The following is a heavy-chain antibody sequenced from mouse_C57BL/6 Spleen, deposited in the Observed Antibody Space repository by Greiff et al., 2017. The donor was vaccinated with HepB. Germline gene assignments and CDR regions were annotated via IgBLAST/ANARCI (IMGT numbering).Heavy chain of an antibody. CDR2: INLNNGGT. V-gene: IGHV1-22*01. J-gene: IGHJ1*03. CDR1: GYTFTDYH. CDR3: ASNYWYFDV. Sequence: EVQLQQSGPELVKPGASVKMSCKASGYTFTDYHMHWVKQSHGKSLEWIGYINLNNGGTSYNQKFKGKATLTVNKSSSTAYMELRSLTSEDSAVYYCASNYWYFDVWGTGTTVTVSS.